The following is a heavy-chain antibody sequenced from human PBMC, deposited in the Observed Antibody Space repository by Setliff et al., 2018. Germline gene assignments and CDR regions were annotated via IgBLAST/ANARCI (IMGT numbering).Heavy chain of an antibody. V-gene: IGHV4-4*07. D-gene: IGHD3-3*01. CDR1: GGSISSYY. CDR3: ARSYYNFWSGYYRVNWFDP. CDR2: IYTSGST. J-gene: IGHJ5*02. Sequence: SETLSLTCTVSGGSISSYYWSWIRQPAGKGLEWIGRIYTSGSTNYNPSLKSRVTMSVDTSKNQFSQKLSSVTAADTAVYYCARSYYNFWSGYYRVNWFDPWGQGTLVTVSS.